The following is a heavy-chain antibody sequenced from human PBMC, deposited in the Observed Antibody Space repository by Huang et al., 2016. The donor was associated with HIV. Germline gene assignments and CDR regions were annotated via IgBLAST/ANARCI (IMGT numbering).Heavy chain of an antibody. CDR3: ALCLRFCRGGDCFPTHFQH. CDR2: INHSGSA. J-gene: IGHJ1*01. Sequence: QVRLQQWGAGLLKPSETLSLTCAVYGGACSGYQWAWIRQSPGKGLEGIGEINHSGSATYNPALKTRVTITGDKSKNQFSLIMTSLTVADTSVYFCALCLRFCRGGDCFPTHFQHWSQG. CDR1: GGACSGYQ. V-gene: IGHV4-34*02. D-gene: IGHD2-21*02.